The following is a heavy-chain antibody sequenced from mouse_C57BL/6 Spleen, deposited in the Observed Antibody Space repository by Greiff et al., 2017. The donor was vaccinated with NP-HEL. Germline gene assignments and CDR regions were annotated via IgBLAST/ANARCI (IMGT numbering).Heavy chain of an antibody. Sequence: LVESGAELVKPGASVKISCKASGYAFSSYWMNWVKQRPGKGLEWIGQIYPGDGDTNYNGKFKGKATLTADKSSSTAYMQLSSLTSEDSAVYFCARGGSTYYAMDYWGQGTSVTVSS. J-gene: IGHJ4*01. V-gene: IGHV1-80*01. CDR2: IYPGDGDT. D-gene: IGHD1-1*01. CDR3: ARGGSTYYAMDY. CDR1: GYAFSSYW.